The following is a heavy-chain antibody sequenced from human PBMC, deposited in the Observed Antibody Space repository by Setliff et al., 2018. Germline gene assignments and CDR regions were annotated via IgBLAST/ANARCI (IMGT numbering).Heavy chain of an antibody. CDR3: VREGVDTRSSTDYRYYMDV. Sequence: GASVKVSCKASGGTFTNYGISWVRQAPGQGLEWMGGTIPMFGSTSYAQKFQGRVTTITDESTTTAYMELSSLGSEDTAVYYCVREGVDTRSSTDYRYYMDVWGKGTTVTVSS. V-gene: IGHV1-69*05. D-gene: IGHD5-18*01. CDR2: TIPMFGST. J-gene: IGHJ6*03. CDR1: GGTFTNYG.